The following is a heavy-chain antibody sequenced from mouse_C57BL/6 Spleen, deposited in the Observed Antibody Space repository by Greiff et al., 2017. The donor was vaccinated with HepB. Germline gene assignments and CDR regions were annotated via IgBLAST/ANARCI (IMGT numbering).Heavy chain of an antibody. CDR2: IYPGDGDT. CDR3: ARWGYYWGDY. V-gene: IGHV1-82*01. CDR1: GYAFSSSW. J-gene: IGHJ4*01. Sequence: QVQLQQSGPELVKPGASVKISCKASGYAFSSSWMNWVKQRPGKGLEWIGRIYPGDGDTNYNGKFKGKATLTADKSSSTAYMQLSSLTSEDSAVYFCARWGYYWGDYWGQGTSVTVSS. D-gene: IGHD1-1*01.